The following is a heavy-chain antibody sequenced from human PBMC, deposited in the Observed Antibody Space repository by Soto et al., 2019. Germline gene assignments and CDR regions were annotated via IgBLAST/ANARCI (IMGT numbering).Heavy chain of an antibody. CDR3: ARDSGAKLSSS. D-gene: IGHD6-13*01. CDR1: GGTFSSYR. V-gene: IGHV1-69*13. CDR2: IVPIYRTA. J-gene: IGHJ4*02. Sequence: SVKVSCKASGGTFSSYRFNWVRQARGQGLEWLGGIVPIYRTADYAQKFQGRVTITSDESTRTVYMELSSLKSQDTALYYCARDSGAKLSSSWGQGTLVTVSS.